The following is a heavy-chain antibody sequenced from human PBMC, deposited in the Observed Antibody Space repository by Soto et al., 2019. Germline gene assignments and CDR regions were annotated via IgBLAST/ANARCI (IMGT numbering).Heavy chain of an antibody. V-gene: IGHV4-34*01. CDR3: ARGECSSNYCFTRWALDI. Sequence: QVQLQQWGAGLLKPSETLSLTCAVYGGSFSGYYWTWIRQTPGKGLEWIGEINHSGSTNYKPSLKSRVSISADTSKKQFSLNLTSVTAADTVVYYCARGECSSNYCFTRWALDIWGQGTVVTVSS. J-gene: IGHJ3*02. D-gene: IGHD2-2*01. CDR2: INHSGST. CDR1: GGSFSGYY.